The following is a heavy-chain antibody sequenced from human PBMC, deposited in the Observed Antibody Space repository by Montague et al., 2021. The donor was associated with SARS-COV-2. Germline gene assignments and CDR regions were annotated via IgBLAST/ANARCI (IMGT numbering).Heavy chain of an antibody. CDR1: GGSISSGSHY. V-gene: IGHV4-39*07. Sequence: SETLSLTCTVSGGSISSGSHYWGYIRQPPGKGLEWLGSIYYSGTTYYSPSLKSRVTMSVHTSKNQFSLTLNSVTAADTAVYYYVGGVTKARPIISYFDYWGQGTLVTVSS. CDR2: IYYSGTT. CDR3: VGGVTKARPIISYFDY. J-gene: IGHJ4*02. D-gene: IGHD5-24*01.